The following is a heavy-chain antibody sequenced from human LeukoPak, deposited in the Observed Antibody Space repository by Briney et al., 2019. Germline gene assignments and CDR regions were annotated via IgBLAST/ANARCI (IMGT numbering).Heavy chain of an antibody. V-gene: IGHV4-39*07. Sequence: SETLSLTCTVSGGSISSSSYYWGWIRQPPGKGLEWIGSIYYSGSTYYNPSLKSRVTISVDTSKNQFSLKLSSVTAADTAVYYCARTPATYGDNGGLNYYGMDVWGQGTTVTVSS. D-gene: IGHD4-17*01. CDR1: GGSISSSSYY. J-gene: IGHJ6*02. CDR2: IYYSGST. CDR3: ARTPATYGDNGGLNYYGMDV.